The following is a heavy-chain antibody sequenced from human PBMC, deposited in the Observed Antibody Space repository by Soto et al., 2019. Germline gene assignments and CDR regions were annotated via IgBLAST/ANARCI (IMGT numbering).Heavy chain of an antibody. CDR1: GFTLGKYT. Sequence: EVLLLESGGDEVQPGGSLRLSCAASGFTLGKYTMGWVRQAPGKGLEWVAESYSTGGTEYADSVKGRFTISRDNSKNTLFLQMNSLGVEDTALYYCARDREADGIWTFDSWGQGTLVTVSS. CDR2: SYSTGGT. J-gene: IGHJ4*02. CDR3: ARDREADGIWTFDS. D-gene: IGHD3-9*01. V-gene: IGHV3-23*01.